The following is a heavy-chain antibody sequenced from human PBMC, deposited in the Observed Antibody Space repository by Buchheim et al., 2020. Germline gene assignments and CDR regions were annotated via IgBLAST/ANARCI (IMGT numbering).Heavy chain of an antibody. CDR3: ARDGVAEGLYFDY. CDR2: INQRGTEK. D-gene: IGHD2-15*01. V-gene: IGHV3-7*01. Sequence: VQLVESGGGLVQPGGSLRLSCAASGFTFSDFWMNWVRQAPGKGLEWVASINQRGTEKYYVDSVKDRFTVSRDNGKNSLYLQMNNLRAEDTAVYYCARDGVAEGLYFDYWGQGTL. CDR1: GFTFSDFW. J-gene: IGHJ4*02.